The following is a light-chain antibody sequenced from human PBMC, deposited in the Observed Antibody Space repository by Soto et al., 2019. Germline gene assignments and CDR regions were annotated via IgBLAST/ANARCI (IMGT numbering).Light chain of an antibody. CDR1: SSDVGYYNY. J-gene: IGLJ2*01. V-gene: IGLV2-8*01. Sequence: QSALTQPPSASGSPGQSVTISCTGTSSDVGYYNYVSWYQQHPGKAPKLIIYEVDKRPSGVPDRFSGSKSGNTASLTVSGLQAEDEAEYYCTSYAVGINVVFGGGTKLTVL. CDR2: EVD. CDR3: TSYAVGINVV.